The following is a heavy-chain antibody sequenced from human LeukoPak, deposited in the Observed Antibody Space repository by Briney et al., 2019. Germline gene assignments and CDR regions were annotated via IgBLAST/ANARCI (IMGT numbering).Heavy chain of an antibody. D-gene: IGHD2-15*01. J-gene: IGHJ5*02. Sequence: SDTLSLTCTVSGGFISSYYWSWLRQPAGKGLEWIGRIYTSGSTNYNPSLKSRVTISVDTSKNQFSLKLSSVTAADTAVYYCARDPMYCEGSCYYWFDPWGQGTLVTVSS. CDR1: GGFISSYY. CDR2: IYTSGST. V-gene: IGHV4-4*07. CDR3: ARDPMYCEGSCYYWFDP.